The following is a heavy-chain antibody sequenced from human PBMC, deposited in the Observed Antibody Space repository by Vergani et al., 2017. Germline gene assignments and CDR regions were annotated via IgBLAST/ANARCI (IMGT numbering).Heavy chain of an antibody. Sequence: QLQLQESGPGLVKPSATLSLTCSVSGASIRSSNYYWGWIRQPPGKGLEWIASIYYIGSTYYNPSLKSRVTISVDTSKTQFSLKLSSVTAADTAVYFCARHSTVEWLVKLGWIDPWGQGILVTVSS. V-gene: IGHV4-39*01. D-gene: IGHD6-19*01. CDR2: IYYIGST. J-gene: IGHJ5*02. CDR1: GASIRSSNYY. CDR3: ARHSTVEWLVKLGWIDP.